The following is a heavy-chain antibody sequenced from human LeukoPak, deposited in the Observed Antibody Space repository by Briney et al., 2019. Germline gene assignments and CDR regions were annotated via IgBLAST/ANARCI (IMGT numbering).Heavy chain of an antibody. Sequence: EASVKVSCKASGYTFTAYYIHWVRQAPGQGLEWMGWINPNSGGTNYAQKFQGRVTMTRDTSISTAYMELSRLRSDDTAVYYCARSLMRSGDIYFDYWGQGTLVTVSS. CDR2: INPNSGGT. CDR1: GYTFTAYY. CDR3: ARSLMRSGDIYFDY. J-gene: IGHJ4*02. V-gene: IGHV1-2*02. D-gene: IGHD3-16*01.